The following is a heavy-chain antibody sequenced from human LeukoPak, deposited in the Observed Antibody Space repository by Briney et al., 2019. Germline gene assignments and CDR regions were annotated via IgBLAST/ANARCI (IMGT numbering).Heavy chain of an antibody. J-gene: IGHJ6*03. D-gene: IGHD2-2*01. CDR2: IYPGDSDT. V-gene: IGHV5-51*01. CDR3: ARLGSVVVVPAAPYYMDV. CDR1: GYSFTSYW. Sequence: GESLKISCKGSGYSFTSYWFGWVRQMPGKGLEWMGIIYPGDSDTRYSPSFQGQVTISADKSISTAYLQWSSLKASDTAMYYCARLGSVVVVPAAPYYMDVWGKGTTVTVSS.